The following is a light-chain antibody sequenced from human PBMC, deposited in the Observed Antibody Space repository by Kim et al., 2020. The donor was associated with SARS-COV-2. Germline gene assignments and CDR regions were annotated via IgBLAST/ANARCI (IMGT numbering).Light chain of an antibody. CDR3: QQYGRSSYT. J-gene: IGKJ2*01. CDR2: GVS. CDR1: HDISHNF. Sequence: DIVLTQSPGTLSLSPGERATLSCRASHDISHNFLAWYQQKPGQAPRLLIYGVSNRATGIPDRFSGSGSGTDFTLTINRLEPEDFAVYYCQQYGRSSYTFGQGTKVDIK. V-gene: IGKV3-20*01.